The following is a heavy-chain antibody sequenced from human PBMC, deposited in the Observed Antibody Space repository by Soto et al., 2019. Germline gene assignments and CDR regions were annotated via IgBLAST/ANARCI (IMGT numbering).Heavy chain of an antibody. CDR2: INPNSGGT. Sequence: QVQLVQSGAEVKKPGASVKVSCKASGYTFTCYYMPWVRQAPGQWLEWMGWINPNSGGTNYAQKFQGRVTMTRDTSISTAYMELSRLRSDDTAVYYCARGITGTKYYFDYWGQGTLVTVSS. D-gene: IGHD1-20*01. V-gene: IGHV1-2*02. CDR1: GYTFTCYY. CDR3: ARGITGTKYYFDY. J-gene: IGHJ4*02.